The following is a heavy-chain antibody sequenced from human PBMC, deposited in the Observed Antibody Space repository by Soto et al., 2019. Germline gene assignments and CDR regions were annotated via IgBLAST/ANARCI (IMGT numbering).Heavy chain of an antibody. CDR3: TPEDPSWLRGLEY. CDR2: IKTRIDSATT. D-gene: IGHD5-12*01. CDR1: GASFTNAW. J-gene: IGHJ4*02. Sequence: EVQLVESGGGLVKPGESLRLSCEASGASFTNAWMNWVRQAPGKGPEWVGRIKTRIDSATTDYAAPAKGRFTISRDDSKNTLYLQMDRLKTEDTAVYYCTPEDPSWLRGLEYWGQGTLVTVSS. V-gene: IGHV3-15*01.